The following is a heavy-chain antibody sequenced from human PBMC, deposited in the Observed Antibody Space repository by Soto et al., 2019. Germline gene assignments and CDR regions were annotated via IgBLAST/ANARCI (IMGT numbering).Heavy chain of an antibody. J-gene: IGHJ4*02. CDR3: ARCAVVAATIFDY. D-gene: IGHD2-15*01. Sequence: PSETLSLTCTVSGGSISSGGYYWSWIRQHPGKGLEWIGYIYYSGSTYYNPSLKSRVTISVDTSKNQFSLKLSSVTAADTAVYYCARCAVVAATIFDYWGQGTLVTVSS. V-gene: IGHV4-31*03. CDR1: GGSISSGGYY. CDR2: IYYSGST.